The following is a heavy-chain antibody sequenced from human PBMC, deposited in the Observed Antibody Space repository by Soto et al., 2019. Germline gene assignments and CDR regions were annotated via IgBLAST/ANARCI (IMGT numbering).Heavy chain of an antibody. J-gene: IGHJ4*02. CDR2: ISSSSSYT. CDR3: ARVYCSGGSCYHFDY. Sequence: GGSLRLSCAASGFTFSDYYMSWIRQAPGKGLEWVSYISSSSSYTNYADSVKGRFTISRDNAKNSLYLQMNSLRAEDTAVYYCARVYCSGGSCYHFDYWGQGTLVTVSS. D-gene: IGHD2-15*01. CDR1: GFTFSDYY. V-gene: IGHV3-11*06.